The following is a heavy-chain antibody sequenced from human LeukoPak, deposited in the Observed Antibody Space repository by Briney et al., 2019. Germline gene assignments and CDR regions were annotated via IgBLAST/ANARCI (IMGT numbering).Heavy chain of an antibody. Sequence: GGSLRLSCAASGFSFGDYAMHWVRQAPGKGLEWVAGVNWNSAYIGYGDSMKGRVTIYRDNAKKSLYLQMNGLRVEDMAVYYCAKDSAELGASRSYAFDVWGQGTMVTVSS. J-gene: IGHJ3*01. CDR1: GFSFGDYA. V-gene: IGHV3-9*03. CDR2: VNWNSAYI. CDR3: AKDSAELGASRSYAFDV. D-gene: IGHD1-26*01.